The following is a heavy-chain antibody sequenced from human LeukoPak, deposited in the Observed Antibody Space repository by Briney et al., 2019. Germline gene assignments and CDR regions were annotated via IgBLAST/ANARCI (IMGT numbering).Heavy chain of an antibody. V-gene: IGHV3-30*18. CDR1: GFTFSSYG. Sequence: PGGSLRLSCAASGFTFSSYGMHWVRQAPGKGLEWVAVISYDGSNKYYADSVKGRFTISRDNSKNTLYLQMNSLRAEDTAVYYCAKDMFSGDSDDYWGQGTLVTVSS. CDR3: AKDMFSGDSDDY. CDR2: ISYDGSNK. J-gene: IGHJ4*02. D-gene: IGHD4-17*01.